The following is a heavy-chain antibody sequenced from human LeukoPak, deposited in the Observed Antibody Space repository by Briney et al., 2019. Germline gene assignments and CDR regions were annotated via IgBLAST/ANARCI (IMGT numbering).Heavy chain of an antibody. CDR3: AGGGNWRLDP. CDR2: IYYSGST. Sequence: SKTLSLTCTVSGGSISSSSYYWGWIRQPPGKGLEWIGSIYYSGSTYYNPSLKSRVTISVDTSKNQFSLNLSSVTAADTAVYFCAGGGNWRLDPWGQGTLVTVSS. CDR1: GGSISSSSYY. D-gene: IGHD1-1*01. V-gene: IGHV4-39*07. J-gene: IGHJ5*02.